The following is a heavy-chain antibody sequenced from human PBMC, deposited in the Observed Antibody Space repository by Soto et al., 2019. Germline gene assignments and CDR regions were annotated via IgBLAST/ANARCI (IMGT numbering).Heavy chain of an antibody. CDR2: IYYRGST. D-gene: IGHD3-10*01. J-gene: IGHJ6*02. Sequence: QVQLQESGPGLVKPSQTLSLTCTVSGGSISSGGYYWSWIRQHPGKGLEWIGYIYYRGSTYYNPSLKSRVTISVDTSKNQFSLKLSSVTAADTAVYYCARVSPLLIWFGESSYGMDVWGQGTTVTVSS. CDR3: ARVSPLLIWFGESSYGMDV. CDR1: GGSISSGGYY. V-gene: IGHV4-31*03.